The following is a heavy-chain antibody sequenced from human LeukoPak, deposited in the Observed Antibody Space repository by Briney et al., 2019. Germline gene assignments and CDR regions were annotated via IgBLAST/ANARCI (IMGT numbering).Heavy chain of an antibody. CDR3: ARGGGGDLHQYYYYYMDV. CDR1: RYFISSGYD. D-gene: IGHD2-21*02. Sequence: SSETLSLTCTVSRYFISSGYDWGWIRQPPGKGREWIGSIYHSGRTYYNPSLKSRVTISVDTSKNQFSLKLSSVTAADTAVYYWARGGGGDLHQYYYYYMDVWGKGTTVTVSS. V-gene: IGHV4-38-2*02. CDR2: IYHSGRT. J-gene: IGHJ6*03.